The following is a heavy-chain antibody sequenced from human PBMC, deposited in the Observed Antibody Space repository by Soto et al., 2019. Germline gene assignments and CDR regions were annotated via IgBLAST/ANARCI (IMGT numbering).Heavy chain of an antibody. V-gene: IGHV4-30-4*01. Sequence: SETLSLTCTVSGGSISSGGYYWSWIRQPPGKGLEWIGYIYYSGSTYYNPSLKSRVTISVDTSKNQFSLKLSSVTAADTAVYYCASHTAMAAYYYYGLDVWGQGTTVTVSS. CDR2: IYYSGST. CDR1: GGSISSGGYY. D-gene: IGHD5-18*01. J-gene: IGHJ6*02. CDR3: ASHTAMAAYYYYGLDV.